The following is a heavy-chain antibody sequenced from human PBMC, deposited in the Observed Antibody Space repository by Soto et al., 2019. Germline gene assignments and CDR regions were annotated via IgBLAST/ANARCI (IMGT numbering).Heavy chain of an antibody. CDR1: GDSMSSGGYS. CDR3: ARGPVVRGNKNWFDP. CDR2: IYHTGSY. V-gene: IGHV4-30-2*01. D-gene: IGHD3-10*01. Sequence: PSETLSLTCAVSGDSMSSGGYSWSWIRQPPGKGLEWIGYIYHTGSYYYNPSLKSRVTISVDMSKNQFSLNLSSVTAADTAVYYCARGPVVRGNKNWFDPWGQGTLVTVSS. J-gene: IGHJ5*02.